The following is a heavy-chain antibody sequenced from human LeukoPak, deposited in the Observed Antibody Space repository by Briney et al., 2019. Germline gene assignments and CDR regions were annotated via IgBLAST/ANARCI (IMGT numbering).Heavy chain of an antibody. CDR3: ARVLQGSIAVANYFDY. V-gene: IGHV1-8*01. CDR1: GYTFTSYD. D-gene: IGHD6-19*01. J-gene: IGHJ4*02. Sequence: ASVKVSCKASGYTFTSYDINWVRQAIGQGLEWMGWMNPNSGNTGYAQKFQGRVTMTRNTSISTAYMELSSLRSEDTAVYYCARVLQGSIAVANYFDYWGQGTLVTVSS. CDR2: MNPNSGNT.